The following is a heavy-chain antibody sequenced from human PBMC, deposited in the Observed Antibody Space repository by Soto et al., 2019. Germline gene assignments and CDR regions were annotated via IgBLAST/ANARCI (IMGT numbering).Heavy chain of an antibody. CDR2: ISYDGSNK. CDR3: ANDFLRETYYDFWSGYSFCGNFDY. V-gene: IGHV3-30-3*02. J-gene: IGHJ4*02. Sequence: GGSLRLSCAASGFTFSSYAMHWVRQAPGKGLEWVAVISYDGSNKYYADSVKGRFTISRDNSKNTLYLQMNSLRAEDTAEYYFANDFLRETYYDFWSGYSFCGNFDYWGQGTLVTV. D-gene: IGHD3-3*01. CDR1: GFTFSSYA.